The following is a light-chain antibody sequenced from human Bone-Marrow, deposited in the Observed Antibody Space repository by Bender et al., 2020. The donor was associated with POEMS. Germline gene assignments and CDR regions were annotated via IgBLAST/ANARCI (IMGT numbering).Light chain of an antibody. CDR3: QSYDNSAWV. Sequence: NFMLTQPHSVSESPGKTVTISCTRSSGSIASNYVQWYQQRPGSSPTTVMFDNNQRPSGVSDRFSGSIDSSSNSASLTISGLKTEDEADYYCQSYDNSAWVFGGGTKLTVL. J-gene: IGLJ3*02. CDR2: DNN. CDR1: SGSIASNY. V-gene: IGLV6-57*01.